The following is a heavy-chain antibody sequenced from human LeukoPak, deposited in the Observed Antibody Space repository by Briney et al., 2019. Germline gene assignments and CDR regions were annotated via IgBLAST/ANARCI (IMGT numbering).Heavy chain of an antibody. CDR2: IKQDGSEK. CDR3: ARSRGSYYPFDCYFDY. D-gene: IGHD1-26*01. V-gene: IGHV3-7*01. CDR1: GFTFSSYS. J-gene: IGHJ4*02. Sequence: PGGSLRLSCAASGFTFSSYSMNWVRQAPGKGLEWVANIKQDGSEKYYVDSVKGRFTISRDNAKNSLYLQMNSLRAEDTAVYYCARSRGSYYPFDCYFDYWGQGTLVTVSS.